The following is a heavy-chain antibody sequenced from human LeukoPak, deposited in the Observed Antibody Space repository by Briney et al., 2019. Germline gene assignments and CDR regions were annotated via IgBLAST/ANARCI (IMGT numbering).Heavy chain of an antibody. CDR3: ARRGYFEFWSGYFQRLEGWFDP. D-gene: IGHD3-3*01. CDR1: GFRFSTYW. V-gene: IGHV3-7*01. Sequence: PGGSLRLSCVASGFRFSTYWMSWVRQAPGKGLEWVANIKQDGSEKYYVDPVKGRFTVSRDNAKNSLYLEMNSLRAEDTAVYYCARRGYFEFWSGYFQRLEGWFDPWGQGTLVTVSP. CDR2: IKQDGSEK. J-gene: IGHJ5*02.